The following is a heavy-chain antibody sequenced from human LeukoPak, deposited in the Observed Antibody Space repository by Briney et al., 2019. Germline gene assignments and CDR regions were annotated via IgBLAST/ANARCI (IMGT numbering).Heavy chain of an antibody. J-gene: IGHJ4*02. CDR1: GGSFSGYY. CDR3: ARGQGTVTTH. V-gene: IGHV4-34*01. D-gene: IGHD4-11*01. Sequence: SETLSLTCTVSGGSFSGYYWTWIRQPPGKGLEWIGEINHSGSANYNPSLMSRVTISLDTSKNHFSLNLSSVTAADTAVYYCARGQGTVTTHWGQGTLVTVSS. CDR2: INHSGSA.